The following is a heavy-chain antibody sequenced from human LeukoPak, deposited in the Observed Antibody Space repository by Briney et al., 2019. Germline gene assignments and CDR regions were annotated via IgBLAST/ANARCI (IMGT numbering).Heavy chain of an antibody. CDR1: GFTFSSYS. CDR2: ISSSSSTI. V-gene: IGHV3-48*01. D-gene: IGHD4-17*01. J-gene: IGHJ6*02. CDR3: GRVGSRADYGDSRYYYYYYGMDV. Sequence: GGSLRLSCAASGFTFSSYSMNWVRQAPGKGLEWVSYISSSSSTIYYADSVKGRFTISRDNAKNSLYLQMNSLRAEDTAVYYCGRVGSRADYGDSRYYYYYYGMDVWGQGTTVTVSS.